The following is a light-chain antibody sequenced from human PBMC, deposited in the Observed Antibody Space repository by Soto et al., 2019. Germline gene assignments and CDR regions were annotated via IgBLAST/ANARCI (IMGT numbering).Light chain of an antibody. J-gene: IGLJ3*02. CDR3: QTWGTGIQV. CDR2: LNNDGSH. V-gene: IGLV4-69*02. Sequence: QSVLTQSPSASASLGASVKLTCTLSGGHSNYAIAWHQQQPEKGLRYLMRLNNDGSHIKGDGIPDRFSGSSSGAERYLTISSLQSEDEADYYCQTWGTGIQVFGGGTKVTVL. CDR1: GGHSNYA.